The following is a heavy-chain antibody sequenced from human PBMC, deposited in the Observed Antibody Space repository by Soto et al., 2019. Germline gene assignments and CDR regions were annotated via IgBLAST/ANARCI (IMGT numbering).Heavy chain of an antibody. J-gene: IGHJ3*02. CDR3: AKDMVKLNSVWDTFDI. Sequence: GGSLRLSCAASGFTFYKFAMSWVRQAPGKGLEWVAAIGDSGSATHYAGSVKGRFTVSRDNSRGTMFLQMNSLRVEDTAIYYCAKDMVKLNSVWDTFDIWGHGTLVTVSS. CDR1: GFTFYKFA. V-gene: IGHV3-23*01. D-gene: IGHD3-16*01. CDR2: IGDSGSAT.